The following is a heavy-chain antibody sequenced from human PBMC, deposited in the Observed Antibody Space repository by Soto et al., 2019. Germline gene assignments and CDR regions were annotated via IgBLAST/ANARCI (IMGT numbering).Heavy chain of an antibody. CDR2: IIPILNLV. V-gene: IGHV1-69*01. Sequence: VQLEQSETEVRKPRSSVKLSCKTSGDSFNDYAISWVRQAPGQGLEWMGGIIPILNLVRYAEKFQGRVTISATDSTGTAYLEVNRLRAEDRATYYYATATESTPGGRWDVWGLGTTVSVSS. D-gene: IGHD3-16*01. CDR3: ATATESTPGGRWDV. J-gene: IGHJ6*02. CDR1: GDSFNDYA.